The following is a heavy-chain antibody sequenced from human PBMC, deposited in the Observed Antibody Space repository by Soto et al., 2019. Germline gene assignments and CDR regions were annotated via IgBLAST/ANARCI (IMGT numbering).Heavy chain of an antibody. CDR3: ARQYDIVTGYYLGVGY. CDR2: ISAYTGNT. Sequence: QVQLVQSGAEVKKPGASVKVSCKASGYTFTSYGISWVRQAPGQGLEWMGWISAYTGNTNYAQKLQGRVTMTTDTSTSTVYMELRSLRSDDQAVYYWARQYDIVTGYYLGVGYWGQGTLVTVSS. J-gene: IGHJ4*02. CDR1: GYTFTSYG. V-gene: IGHV1-18*01. D-gene: IGHD3-9*01.